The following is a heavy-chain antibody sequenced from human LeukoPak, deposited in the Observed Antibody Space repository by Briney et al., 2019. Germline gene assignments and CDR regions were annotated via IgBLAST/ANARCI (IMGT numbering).Heavy chain of an antibody. CDR2: INPSGGST. J-gene: IGHJ4*02. CDR1: GYTVTSYY. Sequence: ASVKVSCKASGYTVTSYYMHWVRQAPGQGLEWMGIINPSGGSTSYAQKFQGRVTMTRDTSTSTVYMELSSLRSEDTAVYYCARGPDILTGYSLRGFDYWGQGTLVTVSS. D-gene: IGHD3-9*01. CDR3: ARGPDILTGYSLRGFDY. V-gene: IGHV1-46*01.